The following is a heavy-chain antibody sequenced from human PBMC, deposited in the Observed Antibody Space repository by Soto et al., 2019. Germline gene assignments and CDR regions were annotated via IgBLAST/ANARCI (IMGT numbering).Heavy chain of an antibody. V-gene: IGHV3-30*18. CDR3: AKDTRLGWSTLSYYYGMDV. CDR1: GFTFSSYG. D-gene: IGHD3-16*01. Sequence: QVQLVESGGGVVRPGRSLRLSCAASGFTFSSYGMHWVRQAPGKGLEWVAVISYDGSNKYYADSVKGRFTISRDNSKNTLYLQMNSLRAEDTAVYYCAKDTRLGWSTLSYYYGMDVWGQGTTVTVSS. J-gene: IGHJ6*02. CDR2: ISYDGSNK.